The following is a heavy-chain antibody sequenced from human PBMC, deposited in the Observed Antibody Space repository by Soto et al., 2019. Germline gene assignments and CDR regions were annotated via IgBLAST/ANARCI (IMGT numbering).Heavy chain of an antibody. D-gene: IGHD3-22*01. CDR3: ASAYYYDSSGYSPGGY. CDR1: GLTFSRYA. Sequence: GGSLRLSCAASGLTFSRYAMNWVRQTPGKGLEWVSHISKRGDSIYYVDSVKGRFTISRDNAKNSLYLQMNSLRVEDTAVYYCASAYYYDSSGYSPGGYWGQGTRVTVAS. CDR2: ISKRGDSI. V-gene: IGHV3-48*03. J-gene: IGHJ4*02.